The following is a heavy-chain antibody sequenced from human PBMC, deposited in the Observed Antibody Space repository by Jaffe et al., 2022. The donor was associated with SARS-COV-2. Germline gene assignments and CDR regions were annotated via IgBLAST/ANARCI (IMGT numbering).Heavy chain of an antibody. J-gene: IGHJ4*02. CDR1: GFTFSSYS. Sequence: EVQLVESGGGLVKPGGSLRLSCAASGFTFSSYSMNWVRQAPGKGLEWVSSISSSSSYIYYADSVKGRFTISRDNAKNSLYLQMNSLRAEDTAVYYCARDQGGHIGVDYWGQGTLVTVSS. V-gene: IGHV3-21*01. CDR2: ISSSSSYI. D-gene: IGHD1-26*01. CDR3: ARDQGGHIGVDY.